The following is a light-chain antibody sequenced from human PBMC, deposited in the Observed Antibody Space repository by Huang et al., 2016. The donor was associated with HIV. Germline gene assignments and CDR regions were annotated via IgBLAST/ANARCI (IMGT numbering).Light chain of an antibody. CDR2: GAS. V-gene: IGKV1-39*01. J-gene: IGKJ3*01. CDR1: QSVTKY. CDR3: QQSSSPPPT. Sequence: DIQMTQSPSSLSASVGDRVTITCRATQSVTKYLNWYQQKPGKAPKLLIYGASSLQTGVPSRFSGSGSGTDFTLTISSLQPEDFGTYYCQQSSSPPPTFGPGTKVDIK.